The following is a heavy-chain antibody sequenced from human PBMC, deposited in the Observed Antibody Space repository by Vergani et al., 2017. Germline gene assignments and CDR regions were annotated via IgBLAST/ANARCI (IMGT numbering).Heavy chain of an antibody. J-gene: IGHJ4*02. CDR1: GYTFTSYG. Sequence: QVQLVQSGAEVKKPGSSVKVSCKASGYTFTSYGISWVRQAPGQGLEWMGWISAYNGNTNYAQKLQGRVTMNTETSTSTAYMELGSLRSDDTAVYYCARDLPGVLLWCGEKSPTAYFDYWGQGTLVTVSS. V-gene: IGHV1-18*01. CDR3: ARDLPGVLLWCGEKSPTAYFDY. CDR2: ISAYNGNT. D-gene: IGHD3-10*01.